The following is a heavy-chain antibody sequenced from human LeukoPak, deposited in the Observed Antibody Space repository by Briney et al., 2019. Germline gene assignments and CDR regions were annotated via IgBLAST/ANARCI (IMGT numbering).Heavy chain of an antibody. Sequence: SVKVSCKASGGTFSSYAISWVRQAPGQGLEWMGGIIPIFGTANYAQRFQGRVTITADESTSTAYMELSSLRSEDTAVYYCARDHYSYGYGWFDPWGQGTLVTVSS. CDR3: ARDHYSYGYGWFDP. V-gene: IGHV1-69*13. CDR1: GGTFSSYA. J-gene: IGHJ5*02. CDR2: IIPIFGTA. D-gene: IGHD5-18*01.